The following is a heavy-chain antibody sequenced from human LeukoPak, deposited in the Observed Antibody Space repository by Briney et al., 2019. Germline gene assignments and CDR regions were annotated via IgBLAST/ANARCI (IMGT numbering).Heavy chain of an antibody. J-gene: IGHJ4*02. CDR2: VDDDDSET. D-gene: IGHD3-10*01. V-gene: IGHV1-24*01. Sequence: ASVTLSCKVSGYTLTGLSMHWVRQAPGKGLEWMGGVDDDDSETIYAQKLQGRVTMTEDTATNKAYIQLNSLRSEDTAVYYCATVLLTVRGSYYFDFWGQGTLVTVSS. CDR3: ATVLLTVRGSYYFDF. CDR1: GYTLTGLS.